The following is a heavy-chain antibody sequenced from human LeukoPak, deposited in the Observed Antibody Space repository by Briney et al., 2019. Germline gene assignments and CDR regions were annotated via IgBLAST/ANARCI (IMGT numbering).Heavy chain of an antibody. V-gene: IGHV3-43D*03. D-gene: IGHD3-10*01. Sequence: AGGSLRLSCAASGFTFDDHAIHWVRQAPGKGLEWVSLISWDGGSTYYADSVKGRFTISRDNSKNSLYLQMNSLRAGDTALYYCAKPTMVRGVIIGLFDWGQGTLVTVSS. CDR1: GFTFDDHA. CDR2: ISWDGGST. CDR3: AKPTMVRGVIIGLFD. J-gene: IGHJ4*02.